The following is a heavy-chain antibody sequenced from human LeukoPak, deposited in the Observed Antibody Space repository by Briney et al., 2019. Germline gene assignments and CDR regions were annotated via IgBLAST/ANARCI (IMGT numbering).Heavy chain of an antibody. Sequence: SVKVSCKASGYTFTGYYMHWVRQAPGQGLEWMGRIIPILGIANYAQKFQGRVTITADKSTSTAYMELSSLRSEDTAVYYCVVSPRTTVSYFDYWGQGTLVTVSS. D-gene: IGHD4-11*01. CDR2: IIPILGIA. CDR1: GYTFTGYY. CDR3: VVSPRTTVSYFDY. J-gene: IGHJ4*02. V-gene: IGHV1-69*02.